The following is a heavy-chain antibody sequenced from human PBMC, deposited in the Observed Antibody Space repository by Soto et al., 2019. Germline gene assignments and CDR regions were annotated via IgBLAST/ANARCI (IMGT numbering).Heavy chain of an antibody. D-gene: IGHD3-10*01. J-gene: IGHJ4*02. V-gene: IGHV3-11*01. CDR3: ANDPYYYASEN. Sequence: GGSLRLSCAASGFTFSYYYMTWIRQPPGKGLEWVSYISGSGTTIYYADSVKGRFTVSRDNARNSLYLQMNSLRAEDTAFYYCANDPYYYASENWGQGTLVTVS. CDR2: ISGSGTTI. CDR1: GFTFSYYY.